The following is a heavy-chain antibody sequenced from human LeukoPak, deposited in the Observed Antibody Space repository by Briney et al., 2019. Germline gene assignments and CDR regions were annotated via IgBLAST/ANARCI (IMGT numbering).Heavy chain of an antibody. J-gene: IGHJ4*02. D-gene: IGHD6-6*01. CDR3: AKDREYSSSPSDY. CDR1: GFTFSSNG. CDR2: ISGSGGST. V-gene: IGHV3-23*01. Sequence: GGSLRLSCAASGFTFSSNGMSWARQAPGKGLEWVSAISGSGGSTYYADSVKGRFTISRDNSKNTLYLQMNSLRAEDTAVYYCAKDREYSSSPSDYWGQGTLVTVSS.